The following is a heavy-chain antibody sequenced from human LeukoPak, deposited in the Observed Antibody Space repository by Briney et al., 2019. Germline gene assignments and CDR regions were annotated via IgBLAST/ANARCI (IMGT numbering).Heavy chain of an antibody. CDR3: ARVSRYSGYEGDAFDI. CDR1: GYSFTSYW. V-gene: IGHV5-51*01. J-gene: IGHJ3*02. CDR2: IYPGDSDT. D-gene: IGHD5-12*01. Sequence: GESLKISCKGSGYSFTSYWIGWVRQMPGKGLEWMGIIYPGDSDTRYGPSFQGQVTISADKSISTAYLQWSSLKTSDTAMYYRARVSRYSGYEGDAFDIWGQGTMVTVSS.